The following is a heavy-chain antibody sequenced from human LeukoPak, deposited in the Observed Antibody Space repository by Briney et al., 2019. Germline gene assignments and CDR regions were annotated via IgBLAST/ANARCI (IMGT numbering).Heavy chain of an antibody. CDR1: GGSFSGYY. Sequence: PSETLSLTCAVYGGSFSGYYWSWIRQPPGKELEWIGEINHSGSTNYNPSLKSRVTISVDTSKNQFSLKLSSVTAADTAVYYCAKEDLRFLDVWGKGTTVTVSS. CDR3: AKEDLRFLDV. D-gene: IGHD3-3*01. J-gene: IGHJ6*04. V-gene: IGHV4-34*01. CDR2: INHSGST.